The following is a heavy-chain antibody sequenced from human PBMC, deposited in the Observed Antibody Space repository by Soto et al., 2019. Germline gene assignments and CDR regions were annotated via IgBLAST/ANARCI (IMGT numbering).Heavy chain of an antibody. J-gene: IGHJ6*02. CDR3: AREGYSYWDV. D-gene: IGHD5-18*01. V-gene: IGHV1-58*02. CDR2: IVVGSGNT. Sequence: SVKVSCKASGFTFTSSAMQWVRQARGQRLEWIGWIVVGSGNTNYAQKLQDRVTMTRDTSTSTAYMELRSLRSDDTAVYYCAREGYSYWDVWGQGTTVTVSS. CDR1: GFTFTSSA.